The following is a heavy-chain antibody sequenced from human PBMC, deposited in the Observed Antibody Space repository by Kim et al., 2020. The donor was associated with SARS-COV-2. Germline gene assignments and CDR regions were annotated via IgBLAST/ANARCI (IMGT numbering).Heavy chain of an antibody. J-gene: IGHJ4*02. CDR1: GFTFSSYA. D-gene: IGHD2-2*01. CDR3: ARPNCSSTSCYYDYFDY. V-gene: IGHV3-30-3*01. Sequence: GGSLRLSCAASGFTFSSYAMHWVRQAPGKGLEWVAVISYDGSNKYYADSVKGRFTISRDNSKNTLYLQMNSLRAEDTAVYYCARPNCSSTSCYYDYFDYWGQGTLVTVSS. CDR2: ISYDGSNK.